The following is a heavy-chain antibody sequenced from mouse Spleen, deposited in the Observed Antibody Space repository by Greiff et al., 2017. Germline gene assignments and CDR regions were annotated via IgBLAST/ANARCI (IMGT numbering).Heavy chain of an antibody. CDR3: ARVEGFDV. Sequence: DVQLQESGAELVKPGASVKLSCTASGFNIKDTYMHWVKQRPEQGLEWIGRIDPANGNTKYDPKFQGKATITADTSSNTAYLQLSSLTSEDTAVYYCARVEGFDVWGAGTTVTVSS. CDR2: IDPANGNT. J-gene: IGHJ1*01. CDR1: GFNIKDTY. V-gene: IGHV14-3*02.